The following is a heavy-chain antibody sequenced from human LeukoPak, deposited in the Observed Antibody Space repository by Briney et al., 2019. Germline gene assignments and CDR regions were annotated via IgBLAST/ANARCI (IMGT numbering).Heavy chain of an antibody. D-gene: IGHD6-13*01. CDR3: ARGFGSSWFDY. CDR2: INPNGGGT. CDR1: GYTFTADY. V-gene: IGHV1-2*04. Sequence: GASVKVSCKASGYTFTADYIHWVRQDPGQGLEWMGWINPNGGGTNYAQEFQGWVTMTRDTSISTLYMELSRLKSDDTAVYYCARGFGSSWFDYWGQGTLVTVSS. J-gene: IGHJ4*02.